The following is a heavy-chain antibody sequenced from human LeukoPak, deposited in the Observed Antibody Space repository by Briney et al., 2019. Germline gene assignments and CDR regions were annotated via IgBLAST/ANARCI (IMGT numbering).Heavy chain of an antibody. CDR1: GFTFSSYA. V-gene: IGHV3-23*01. CDR2: IIGSGGST. D-gene: IGHD2-15*01. Sequence: GGSLRLSCAASGFTFSSYAMSWVRQAPGKGLGWVAAIIGSGGSTYYADSVKGRFTISRDNSKNTLYLQMNSLRAEDTAVYYCANSEGYCSGGSCEGYFDYWDQGTLVTVSS. J-gene: IGHJ4*02. CDR3: ANSEGYCSGGSCEGYFDY.